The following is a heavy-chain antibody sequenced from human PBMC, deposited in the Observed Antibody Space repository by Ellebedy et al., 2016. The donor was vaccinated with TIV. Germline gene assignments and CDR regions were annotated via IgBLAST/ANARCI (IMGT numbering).Heavy chain of an antibody. V-gene: IGHV3-7*03. CDR1: GFTFSSYW. CDR2: INEDGSET. Sequence: GESLKISCAGSGFTFSSYWKTWVRQAPGKGLDWVANINEDGSETDYVDSLRGRFTISRDNAKNSLYLQMNSLRIEDTAVYYCAKGPRVRVNGITWGQGNLVTVSS. D-gene: IGHD1-20*01. CDR3: AKGPRVRVNGIT. J-gene: IGHJ4*02.